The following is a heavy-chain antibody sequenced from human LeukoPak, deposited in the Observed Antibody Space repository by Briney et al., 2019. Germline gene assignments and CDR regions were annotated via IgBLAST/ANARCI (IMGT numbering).Heavy chain of an antibody. V-gene: IGHV1-46*01. D-gene: IGHD6-19*01. CDR1: GYTFTSYY. J-gene: IGHJ4*02. Sequence: GASVKVSCKASGYTFTSYYMHWVRQAPGQGLEWMGIINPSGGSTSYAQKFQGRVTMTRDTSTSTAYMELSSLRSEDTAVYYCARDCRGIAVAGRSRPFDYWGQGTLVTVSS. CDR3: ARDCRGIAVAGRSRPFDY. CDR2: INPSGGST.